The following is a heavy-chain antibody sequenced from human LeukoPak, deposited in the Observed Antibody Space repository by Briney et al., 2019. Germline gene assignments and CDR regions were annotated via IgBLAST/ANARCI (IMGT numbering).Heavy chain of an antibody. CDR3: ARAPDYYGSGSYYPPFDY. CDR1: GFTFSGNA. J-gene: IGHJ4*02. CDR2: ISYDGSNK. V-gene: IGHV3-30-3*01. D-gene: IGHD3-10*01. Sequence: GRSLRLSCAASGFTFSGNAMHWVRQAPGKGLEWVAVISYDGSNKYYADSVKGRFTISRDNSKNTLYVQMNSLRAEDTAVYYCARAPDYYGSGSYYPPFDYWGQGTLVTVSS.